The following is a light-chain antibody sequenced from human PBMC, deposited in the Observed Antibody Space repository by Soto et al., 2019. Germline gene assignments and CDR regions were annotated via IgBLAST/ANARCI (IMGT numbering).Light chain of an antibody. V-gene: IGKV1-5*03. CDR2: KAS. CDR3: QQYNSYSYT. CDR1: QSISSW. J-gene: IGKJ5*01. Sequence: DIHMTQSTSTLSSSLGHRVTITCRASQSISSWLAWYQQKPGKAPKLLIYKASSLESGVPSRFSGSGYGTEFNLTISSLQTDDFATYYCQQYNSYSYTFGQGTRLEIK.